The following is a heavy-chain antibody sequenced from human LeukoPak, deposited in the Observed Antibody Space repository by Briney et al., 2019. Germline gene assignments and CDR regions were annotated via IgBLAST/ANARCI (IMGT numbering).Heavy chain of an antibody. Sequence: GGSLRLSCAASGFTFSSYAMHWVRQAPGKGLEWVAVISYDGSNKYYADSVKGRFTISRDNSKNTLYLQMNSLRAEDTAVYYCARDGRKDYYDSSGRYDYWGQGTLVTVSS. D-gene: IGHD3-22*01. J-gene: IGHJ4*02. CDR2: ISYDGSNK. CDR3: ARDGRKDYYDSSGRYDY. CDR1: GFTFSSYA. V-gene: IGHV3-30-3*01.